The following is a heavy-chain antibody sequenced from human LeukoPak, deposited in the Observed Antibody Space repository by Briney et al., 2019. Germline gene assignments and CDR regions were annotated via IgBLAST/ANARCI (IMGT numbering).Heavy chain of an antibody. Sequence: PGRSLRLSCAASGFTFSSYGMHWVRQAPGKGLEWVAVISYDGSNKYYADSVKGRFTISRDNSKNTLYLQMNSLRAEDTAVYYCARDEDYGSGVILDYWGQGTLVTVSS. D-gene: IGHD3-10*01. CDR2: ISYDGSNK. CDR3: ARDEDYGSGVILDY. J-gene: IGHJ4*02. V-gene: IGHV3-30*03. CDR1: GFTFSSYG.